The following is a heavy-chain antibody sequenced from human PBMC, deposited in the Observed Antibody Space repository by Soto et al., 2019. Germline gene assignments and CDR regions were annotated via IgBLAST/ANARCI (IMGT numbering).Heavy chain of an antibody. CDR1: GGSISGGGYY. D-gene: IGHD3-22*01. V-gene: IGHV4-31*11. J-gene: IGHJ3*02. CDR2: IYYSGST. Sequence: QVQLQESGAGLVKPSQTLSLTCAVSGGSISGGGYYWSWIRQHPGKGLEWIGYIYYSGSTYYNPSLKSRVTISVDTSKNQFSLQLSFVTAADTAVYYCARDNFLYDSSGYFHDAFDIWCQGTMVTVSS. CDR3: ARDNFLYDSSGYFHDAFDI.